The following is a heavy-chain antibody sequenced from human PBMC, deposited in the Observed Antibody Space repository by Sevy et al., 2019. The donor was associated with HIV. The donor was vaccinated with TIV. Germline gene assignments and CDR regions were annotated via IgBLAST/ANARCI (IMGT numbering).Heavy chain of an antibody. Sequence: ASVKVSCKASGYTFTGYYMHWVRQAPGQGLEWMGWINPNSGGTNYAQKFQGRVTMTRDTSISTAYMELSRRRSDDTAVYYCARIGESRMADLIITMVRERSGRDYWGQGTLVTVSS. CDR3: ARIGESRMADLIITMVRERSGRDY. V-gene: IGHV1-2*02. CDR2: INPNSGGT. J-gene: IGHJ4*02. D-gene: IGHD3-10*01. CDR1: GYTFTGYY.